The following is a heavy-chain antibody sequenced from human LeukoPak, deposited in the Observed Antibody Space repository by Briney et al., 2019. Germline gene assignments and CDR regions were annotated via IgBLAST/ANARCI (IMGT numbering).Heavy chain of an antibody. Sequence: SETLSLTCTVSGGSISSSYWSWIRQPPGKGLGWVGYIYYSGSTICNPYLKSRVTISVDTPKNQFSLKLSSVTAADTAVYYCARHGRGYSGYDGMGQYYFDYWGQGTLVIVSS. V-gene: IGHV4-59*08. CDR3: ARHGRGYSGYDGMGQYYFDY. J-gene: IGHJ4*02. CDR2: IYYSGST. D-gene: IGHD5-12*01. CDR1: GGSISSSY.